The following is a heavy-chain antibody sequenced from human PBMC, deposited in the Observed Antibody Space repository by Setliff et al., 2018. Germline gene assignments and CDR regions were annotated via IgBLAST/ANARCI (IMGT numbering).Heavy chain of an antibody. Sequence: LRLSCAASGFTFSTYEMNWVRQAPGKGLEWVSSIGASGDRTYYADSVKGRFTISRDNSRNSLYLQMNSLRVEDTASYYCARDPNGDYVGAFDPWGQGILVTVSS. CDR3: ARDPNGDYVGAFDP. V-gene: IGHV3-23*01. CDR2: IGASGDRT. J-gene: IGHJ5*02. D-gene: IGHD4-17*01. CDR1: GFTFSTYE.